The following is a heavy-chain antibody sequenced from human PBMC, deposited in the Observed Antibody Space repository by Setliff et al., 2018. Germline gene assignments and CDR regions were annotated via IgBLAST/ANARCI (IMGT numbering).Heavy chain of an antibody. CDR2: IWDDGGNK. CDR1: GFTFSTYR. V-gene: IGHV3-33*08. Sequence: SLRLSCAASGFTFSTYRMHWVRQAPGKGLEWVAVIWDDGGNKYHADSVKGRFTISRDNSKNTLYLQMNSLRPEDTAVYYCAGDPPGPHLVYTYWGQGALVTVSS. J-gene: IGHJ4*02. D-gene: IGHD3-16*01. CDR3: AGDPPGPHLVYTY.